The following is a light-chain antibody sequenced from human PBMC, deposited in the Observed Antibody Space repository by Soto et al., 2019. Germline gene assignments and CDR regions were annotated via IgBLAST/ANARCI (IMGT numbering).Light chain of an antibody. CDR1: QNIRSSS. Sequence: DIVLTQSPGTLSLSPGDRTTLSCRASQNIRSSSLAWYQQKPGQAPRLVIYGASSRATDIPDRFSGSGSGTDFTLTISRLEPEDFAVYYCQQYGSSPWTFGQGTKVEI. V-gene: IGKV3-20*01. CDR3: QQYGSSPWT. J-gene: IGKJ1*01. CDR2: GAS.